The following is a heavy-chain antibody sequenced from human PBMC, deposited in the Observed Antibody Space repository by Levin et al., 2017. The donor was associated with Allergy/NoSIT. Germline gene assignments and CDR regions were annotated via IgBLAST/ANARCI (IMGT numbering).Heavy chain of an antibody. CDR2: ISWNSGSI. D-gene: IGHD3-10*01. CDR3: ARDNIGLPDAFDI. CDR1: GFTFDDYA. V-gene: IGHV3-9*01. J-gene: IGHJ3*02. Sequence: SLKISCAASGFTFDDYAMHWVRQAPGKGLEWVSGISWNSGSIGYADSVTFLFPISRDNAKNSLYLQMNSLRTEDTALYYCARDNIGLPDAFDIWGQGTMVIVSS.